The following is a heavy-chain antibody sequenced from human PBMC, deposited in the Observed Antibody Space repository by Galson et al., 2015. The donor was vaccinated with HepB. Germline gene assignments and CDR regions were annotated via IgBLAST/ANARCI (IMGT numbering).Heavy chain of an antibody. D-gene: IGHD6-19*01. V-gene: IGHV5-51*01. Sequence: QSGAEVKKPGESLKISCKGPGYSFTSYWIGWVRQVPGKGLEWMGIIYPGDSDTRYSPSFQGQVTISADKSISTAYLQWSSLKASDTAMYYCARQFSSSGWVDDDAFDIWGQGTMVTVSS. CDR2: IYPGDSDT. J-gene: IGHJ3*02. CDR3: ARQFSSSGWVDDDAFDI. CDR1: GYSFTSYW.